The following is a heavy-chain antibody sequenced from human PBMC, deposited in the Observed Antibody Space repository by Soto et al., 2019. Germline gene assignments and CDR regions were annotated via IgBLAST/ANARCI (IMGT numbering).Heavy chain of an antibody. V-gene: IGHV1-46*01. Sequence: QVQLVQSGAEVKKPGASVRVSCKASGYSFSSHYMHWVKQAPGQGLEWLGIINPTGGSTTNAQHFHGRVSLTAETDTNTVYIDLTSLRYADTARDYCARACTDYGGDLDLWGHGTLVRVS. CDR3: ARACTDYGGDLDL. CDR2: INPTGGST. J-gene: IGHJ4*01. CDR1: GYSFSSHY. D-gene: IGHD3-10*01.